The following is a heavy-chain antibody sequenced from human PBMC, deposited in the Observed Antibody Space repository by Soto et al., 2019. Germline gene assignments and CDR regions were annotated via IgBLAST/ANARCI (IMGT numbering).Heavy chain of an antibody. CDR1: GGSLKTYC. J-gene: IGHJ4*02. D-gene: IGHD7-27*01. Sequence: QVQLQESGPGLVNPSETLSLNCAVSGGSLKTYCWTWIRQPPGKGLEWLGCLYSTGSTNYNPSLRSRISFSLDTSKTQFSLNLDSVTPADTAVYCCAREAWAGNFDYWGQGALVIVSS. CDR3: AREAWAGNFDY. CDR2: LYSTGST. V-gene: IGHV4-59*01.